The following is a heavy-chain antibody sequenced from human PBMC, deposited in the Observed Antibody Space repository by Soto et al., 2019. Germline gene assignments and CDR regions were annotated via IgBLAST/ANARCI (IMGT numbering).Heavy chain of an antibody. J-gene: IGHJ4*02. CDR3: AKFRDKSHLAVPFDY. Sequence: PGGSLRLSCAGSGFTFGNSALSWVRQAPGKGLEWVSSITGNGGTTYYADSMKGRLTISRDNSKNTLYLEVNSLRAEDTAIYFCAKFRDKSHLAVPFDYWGQGTQVTVST. V-gene: IGHV3-23*01. D-gene: IGHD6-19*01. CDR2: ITGNGGTT. CDR1: GFTFGNSA.